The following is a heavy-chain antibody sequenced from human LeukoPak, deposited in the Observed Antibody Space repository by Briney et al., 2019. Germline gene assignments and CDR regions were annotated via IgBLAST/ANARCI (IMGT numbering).Heavy chain of an antibody. D-gene: IGHD2-21*02. J-gene: IGHJ3*02. CDR1: GFTFSSYS. CDR2: ISSSSSYI. CDR3: ARIIVVVTSDAFDI. V-gene: IGHV3-21*01. Sequence: GGSLRLSCAASGFTFSSYSMNWVRQAPGEGLEWVSSISSSSSYIYYADSVKGRFTISRDNAKNSLYLQMNSLRAEDTAVYYCARIIVVVTSDAFDIWGQGTMVTVSS.